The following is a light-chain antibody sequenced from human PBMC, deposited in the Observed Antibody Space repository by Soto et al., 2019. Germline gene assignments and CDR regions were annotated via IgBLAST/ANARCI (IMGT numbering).Light chain of an antibody. J-gene: IGLJ1*01. CDR3: AAWDDSLNAYV. V-gene: IGLV1-44*01. Sequence: QAVVTQPPSASGTPGQRVTISCSGGSSNIGSNTVNWYQQLPGTAPKLLIYGNNQRPSGVPDRFSGSKSGTSASLAISGLHSEDEADYYCAAWDDSLNAYVFGTGTKLTVL. CDR1: SSNIGSNT. CDR2: GNN.